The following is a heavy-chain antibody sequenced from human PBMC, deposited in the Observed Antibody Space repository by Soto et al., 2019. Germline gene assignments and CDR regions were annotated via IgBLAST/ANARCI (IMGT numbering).Heavy chain of an antibody. CDR1: GDSVSSYY. D-gene: IGHD3-10*01. CDR2: IYYSGIT. J-gene: IGHJ6*02. CDR3: ARVVYYSRSGHMDV. Sequence: QVQLQESGPGLVKPSETLSLTCTVSGDSVSSYYWSWIRQPPGKGLEWIGYIYYSGITNYNPSLKRRATISVDTSKNQFSLKLSSVTAADTAVYCWARVVYYSRSGHMDVWGQGTTVTVSS. V-gene: IGHV4-59*02.